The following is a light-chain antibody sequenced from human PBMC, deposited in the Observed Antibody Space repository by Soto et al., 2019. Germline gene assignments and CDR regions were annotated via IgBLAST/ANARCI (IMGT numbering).Light chain of an antibody. CDR1: QSVGSN. V-gene: IGKV3-15*01. Sequence: EIVMTQSPATLSVSPGERATLSCRASQSVGSNLAWYQQKPGQAPRLLIYGASTVATGIPAMFSGSGSGTEFTLTISSLQSEDFAVYYCQQYNTRPTFSPGTKVDIK. J-gene: IGKJ3*01. CDR2: GAS. CDR3: QQYNTRPT.